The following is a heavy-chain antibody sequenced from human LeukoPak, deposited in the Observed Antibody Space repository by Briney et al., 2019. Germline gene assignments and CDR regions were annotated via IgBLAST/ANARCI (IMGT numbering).Heavy chain of an antibody. CDR1: GFTFTSYG. Sequence: GGSLRLSCVASGFTFTSYGMSWVRQAPGKRLEWVSGISGSGDATYYADSVKGRFTISRDNSKNTLYLQMNSPRAEETAVYYCAKLRGLSSSSENNWFDPWGQGTLVIVSS. CDR2: ISGSGDAT. V-gene: IGHV3-23*01. CDR3: AKLRGLSSSSENNWFDP. D-gene: IGHD6-6*01. J-gene: IGHJ5*02.